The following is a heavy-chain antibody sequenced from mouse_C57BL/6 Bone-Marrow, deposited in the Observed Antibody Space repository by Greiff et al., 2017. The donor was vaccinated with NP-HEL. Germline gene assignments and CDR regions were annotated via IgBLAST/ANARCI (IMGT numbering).Heavy chain of an antibody. D-gene: IGHD1-1*01. CDR2: IDPEDGDT. V-gene: IGHV14-1*01. CDR1: GFNIKDYY. CDR3: TTSLIYYYGSSSYYFDY. Sequence: EVQLQQSGAELVRPGASVKLSCTASGFNIKDYYMHWVKQRPEQGLEWIGRIDPEDGDTEYAPKFQGKATMTADTSSNTAYLQLSSLTSEDTAVYYCTTSLIYYYGSSSYYFDYWGQGTTLTVSS. J-gene: IGHJ2*01.